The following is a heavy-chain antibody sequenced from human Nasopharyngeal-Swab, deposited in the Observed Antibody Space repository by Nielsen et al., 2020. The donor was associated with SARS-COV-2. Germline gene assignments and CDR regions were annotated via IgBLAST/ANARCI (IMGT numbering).Heavy chain of an antibody. Sequence: GGSLRLSCAASGFTFSSYGMHWVRQAPGKGLEWVAVIWYDGSNKHYADSVKGRFTISRDNSKNTLYLQMNSLRAEDTAVYYCARLGCAYDILTGPPIDYWGQGTLVTVSS. CDR2: IWYDGSNK. CDR3: ARLGCAYDILTGPPIDY. J-gene: IGHJ4*02. D-gene: IGHD3-9*01. V-gene: IGHV3-33*01. CDR1: GFTFSSYG.